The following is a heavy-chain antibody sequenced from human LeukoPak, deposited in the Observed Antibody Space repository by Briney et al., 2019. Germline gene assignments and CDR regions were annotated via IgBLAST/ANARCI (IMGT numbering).Heavy chain of an antibody. V-gene: IGHV3-23*01. Sequence: PGGSLRLSCEASGFTFNIYGMNWVRQAPGKGPEWVSYIGSRSVTTYYADSVKGRFTSSRDNSKNTLSLQMNNLRAEDTAVYYCAKESRYYYGSGSYSSQFDYWGQGNLVTVSS. J-gene: IGHJ4*02. D-gene: IGHD3-10*01. CDR1: GFTFNIYG. CDR3: AKESRYYYGSGSYSSQFDY. CDR2: IGSRSVTT.